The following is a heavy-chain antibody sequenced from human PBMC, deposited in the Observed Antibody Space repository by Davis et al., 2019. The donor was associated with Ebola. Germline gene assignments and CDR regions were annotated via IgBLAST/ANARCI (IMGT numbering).Heavy chain of an antibody. D-gene: IGHD3-3*01. Sequence: VKVSCKASGGPFSSYTISWVRQAPGQGLDWIGRIIPILGIANYAQKFQGRVTITADKSTSTAYMELSSLRSEDTAVYYCAKSGLSFGVVKYHYGMDVWGKGTTVTVSS. CDR2: IIPILGIA. V-gene: IGHV1-69*02. CDR1: GGPFSSYT. CDR3: AKSGLSFGVVKYHYGMDV. J-gene: IGHJ6*04.